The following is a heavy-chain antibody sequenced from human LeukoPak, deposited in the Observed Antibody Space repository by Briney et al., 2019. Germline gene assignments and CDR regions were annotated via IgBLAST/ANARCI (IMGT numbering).Heavy chain of an antibody. V-gene: IGHV3-48*03. Sequence: GGSLRLSCAASGFTFSSYEMNWVRQAPGQGLECISDISSSGSTIYYADSVKGRFTISRDNAKNSLHLQMNSLRAEDTAVYYCARDLYSGSDYWGQGTLVTVSS. CDR1: GFTFSSYE. CDR2: ISSSGSTI. CDR3: ARDLYSGSDY. D-gene: IGHD1-26*01. J-gene: IGHJ4*02.